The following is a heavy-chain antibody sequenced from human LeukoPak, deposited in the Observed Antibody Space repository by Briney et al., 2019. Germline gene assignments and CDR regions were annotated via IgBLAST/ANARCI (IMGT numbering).Heavy chain of an antibody. CDR2: INPNSGGT. Sequence: ASVKVSCKASGYTFTGYCMHWVRQAPGQGLEWMGWINPNSGGTNYAQKFQGRVTMTRDTSISTAYMELSRLRSDDTAVYYCARVSFHGSGSYYPDYWGQGTLVTVSS. V-gene: IGHV1-2*02. D-gene: IGHD3-10*01. CDR1: GYTFTGYC. J-gene: IGHJ4*02. CDR3: ARVSFHGSGSYYPDY.